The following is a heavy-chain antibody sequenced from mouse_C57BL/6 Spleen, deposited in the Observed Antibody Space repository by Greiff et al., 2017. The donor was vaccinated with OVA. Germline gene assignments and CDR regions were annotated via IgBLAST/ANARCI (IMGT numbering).Heavy chain of an antibody. Sequence: VQLQQPGTELVKPGASVKLSCKASGYTFPSYWMHWVKQRPGQGLEWIGNINPSNGGTNYNEKFKSKATLTVDKSSSTAYMQLSSLTSDDSAVYDCARYYYGSSFPFDYWGQGTTLTVSS. D-gene: IGHD1-1*01. CDR3: ARYYYGSSFPFDY. V-gene: IGHV1-53*01. J-gene: IGHJ2*01. CDR1: GYTFPSYW. CDR2: INPSNGGT.